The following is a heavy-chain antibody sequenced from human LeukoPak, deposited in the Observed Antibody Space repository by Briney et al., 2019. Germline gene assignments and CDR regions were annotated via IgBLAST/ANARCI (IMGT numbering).Heavy chain of an antibody. V-gene: IGHV3-74*01. J-gene: IGHJ5*02. CDR1: GFTFSSYW. CDR2: INSDGSST. D-gene: IGHD4-17*01. Sequence: QPGGSLRPSCAASGFTFSSYWMHWVRQAPGKGLVWVSRINSDGSSTSYADSVKGRFTISRDNAKNTLYLQMNSLRAEDTAVYYCARGGTVTTNNWFDPWGQGTLVTVSS. CDR3: ARGGTVTTNNWFDP.